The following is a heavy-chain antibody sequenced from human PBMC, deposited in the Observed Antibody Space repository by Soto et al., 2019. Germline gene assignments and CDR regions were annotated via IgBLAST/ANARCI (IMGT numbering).Heavy chain of an antibody. CDR2: ISSSGAST. Sequence: GGSLRLSCAASGFTFSAYAVNWVRQAPGKRLEWVSTISSSGASTYYADSVKGRFTISRDTSKSTLYLQMNSLRAEDTAVYYCAKHRVQIEGVVVPAADYYYYGMDVWGQGTTVTVSS. V-gene: IGHV3-23*01. D-gene: IGHD2-2*01. CDR3: AKHRVQIEGVVVPAADYYYYGMDV. CDR1: GFTFSAYA. J-gene: IGHJ6*02.